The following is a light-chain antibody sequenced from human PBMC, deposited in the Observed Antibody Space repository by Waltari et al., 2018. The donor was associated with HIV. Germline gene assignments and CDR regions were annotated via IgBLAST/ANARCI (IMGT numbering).Light chain of an antibody. CDR2: DAS. Sequence: QSALTQPASVSGSPGQPITISCTGTSSDIGGYNYVSWYQQHPGKAPKLMIFDASNRPSGISNRFSGSKSGNTASLTISGLQADDEAHYFCSSFSITSTLVVFGGGTKLTVL. V-gene: IGLV2-14*03. CDR1: SSDIGGYNY. CDR3: SSFSITSTLVV. J-gene: IGLJ2*01.